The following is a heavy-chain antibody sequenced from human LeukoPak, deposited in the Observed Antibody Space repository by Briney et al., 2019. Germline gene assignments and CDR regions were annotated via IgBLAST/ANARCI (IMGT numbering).Heavy chain of an antibody. CDR2: IWYDGSNK. Sequence: GGSLRLSCAASGFTFSSYGMHGVRQAPGKGLEWVAVIWYDGSNKYYADSVKGRFTISRDNSKNTLYLQMNSLRAEDTAVYYCARDAPDYYDILTGYYMDVWGKGTTVTVSS. V-gene: IGHV3-33*01. CDR1: GFTFSSYG. J-gene: IGHJ6*03. D-gene: IGHD3-9*01. CDR3: ARDAPDYYDILTGYYMDV.